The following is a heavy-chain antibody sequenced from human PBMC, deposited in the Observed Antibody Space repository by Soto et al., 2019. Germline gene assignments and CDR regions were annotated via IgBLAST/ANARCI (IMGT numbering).Heavy chain of an antibody. V-gene: IGHV4-39*01. D-gene: IGHD4-17*01. J-gene: IGHJ2*01. CDR2: IYYSGSI. Sequence: QLQLQESGPGLVKPSETLSLTCTVSGGSISSSSYYWGWVRQPPGKGLEGIGSIYYSGSIYYNPSLKSRVTISVDTSKNQFSLKMSSVTAADTAVYYCARRLTTIPSTYWYFDLWGRGTLVTVSS. CDR1: GGSISSSSYY. CDR3: ARRLTTIPSTYWYFDL.